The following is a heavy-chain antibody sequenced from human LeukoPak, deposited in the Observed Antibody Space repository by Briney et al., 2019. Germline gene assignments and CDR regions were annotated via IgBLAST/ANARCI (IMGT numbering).Heavy chain of an antibody. J-gene: IGHJ4*02. CDR3: ARGPPDYGDYPTSAYFDY. Sequence: SETLSLTCTSFGESFGGYYWSWIRQPPGKGLEWIGEIYHNKNTNYNPSLKSRVTISVDTSKNQFSLKLSSVTAADTAVYYCARGPPDYGDYPTSAYFDYWGQGTLVTVSS. V-gene: IGHV4-34*01. CDR2: IYHNKNT. D-gene: IGHD4-17*01. CDR1: GESFGGYY.